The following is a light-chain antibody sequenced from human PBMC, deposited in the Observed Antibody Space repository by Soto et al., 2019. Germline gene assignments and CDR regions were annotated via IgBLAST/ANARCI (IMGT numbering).Light chain of an antibody. CDR3: HQYNSHPFS. CDR2: KAS. Sequence: DIQMTQSPSTLSASVGDRITITCRASQSVSNKLAWYQQKPGKAPKFLIYKASSLESGVSSRFSGSGSGTEFTLTISSLQPDDFATYYCHQYNSHPFSFGPGTKVDI. CDR1: QSVSNK. V-gene: IGKV1-5*03. J-gene: IGKJ3*01.